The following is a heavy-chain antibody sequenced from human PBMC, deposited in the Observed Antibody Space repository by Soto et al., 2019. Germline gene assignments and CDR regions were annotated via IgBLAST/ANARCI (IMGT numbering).Heavy chain of an antibody. CDR3: ARAGGTTVTGLWHFDS. Sequence: GGSLRLSCESSVFTFNTYSMHWVRQPPGKGLEWLAAIWYDGTQKYYADSVKGRFIISRDNSKKTLYLEMNSLRAEDTAVYYCARAGGTTVTGLWHFDSWGQGTLVTVSS. D-gene: IGHD4-17*01. CDR1: VFTFNTYS. V-gene: IGHV3-33*01. CDR2: IWYDGTQK. J-gene: IGHJ4*02.